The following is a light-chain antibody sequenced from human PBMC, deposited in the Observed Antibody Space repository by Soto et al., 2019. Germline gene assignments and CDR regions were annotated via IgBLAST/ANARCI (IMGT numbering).Light chain of an antibody. CDR1: SSAVGGYNY. J-gene: IGLJ1*01. CDR3: CSYAGRYTSV. CDR2: DVS. V-gene: IGLV2-11*01. Sequence: QSALTQPRSVSGSPGQSVTISCSGTSSAVGGYNYVSWYQQYPGKAPKLMIYDVSKRPSGVPDRFAGSKSGNTASLTLTGLQAEDEADYYCCSYAGRYTSVFGTGTKVTVL.